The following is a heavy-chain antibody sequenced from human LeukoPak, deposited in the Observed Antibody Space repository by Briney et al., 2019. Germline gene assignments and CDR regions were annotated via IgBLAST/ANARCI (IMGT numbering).Heavy chain of an antibody. D-gene: IGHD6-19*01. CDR2: IHYSGTT. J-gene: IGHJ4*02. CDR1: GGSISNYY. V-gene: IGHV4-59*08. Sequence: SETLSLTCTVSGGSISNYYWGWIRQPPGKGLEWIGWIHYSGTTKYNPSLESRVTITVDMSTNQFSLKVKSVTAADTAVYYCAKYINSGLDFWGQGTLVTFSS. CDR3: AKYINSGLDF.